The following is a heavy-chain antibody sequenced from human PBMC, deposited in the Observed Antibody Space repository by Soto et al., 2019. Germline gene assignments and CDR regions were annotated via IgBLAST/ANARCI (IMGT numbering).Heavy chain of an antibody. D-gene: IGHD4-17*01. CDR2: IYYSGST. CDR3: ARQIDYGGDTDY. J-gene: IGHJ4*02. Sequence: SETLSLTCTVSGGSISSYYWSWIRQPPGKGLEWIGYIYYSGSTNYNPSLKSRVTISVDTSKNQFSLKLSSVTAADTAVYYCARQIDYGGDTDYWGQGTLVTVSS. CDR1: GGSISSYY. V-gene: IGHV4-59*08.